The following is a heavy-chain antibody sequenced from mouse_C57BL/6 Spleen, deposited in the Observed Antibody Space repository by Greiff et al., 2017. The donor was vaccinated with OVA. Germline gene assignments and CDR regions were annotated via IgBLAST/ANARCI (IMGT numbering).Heavy chain of an antibody. D-gene: IGHD3-2*02. V-gene: IGHV1-81*01. CDR3: ARWDSSGYPFDY. CDR2: IYPRSGNT. Sequence: QVHVKQSGAELARPGASVKLSCKASGYTFTSYGISWVKQRTGQGLEWIGEIYPRSGNTYYNEKFKGKATLTADKSSSTAYMELRSLTSEDSAVYFCARWDSSGYPFDYWGQGTTLTVSS. J-gene: IGHJ2*01. CDR1: GYTFTSYG.